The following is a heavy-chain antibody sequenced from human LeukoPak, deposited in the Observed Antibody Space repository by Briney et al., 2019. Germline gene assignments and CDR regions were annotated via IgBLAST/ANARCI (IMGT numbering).Heavy chain of an antibody. CDR3: ARRYGEGYYFDY. V-gene: IGHV4-34*01. D-gene: IGHD1-14*01. J-gene: IGHJ4*02. CDR2: INHSGST. CDR1: GGSFSGYY. Sequence: PSETLSLTCAVYGGSFSGYYWSWIRQPPGKGLEWIGEINHSGSTNYNPSLKSRVTISVDTSKNQFSLKLSSVTPADTAVYYCARRYGEGYYFDYWGQGTLVTVSS.